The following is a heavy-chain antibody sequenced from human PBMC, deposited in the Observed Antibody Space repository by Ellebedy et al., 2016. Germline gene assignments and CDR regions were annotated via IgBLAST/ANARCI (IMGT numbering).Heavy chain of an antibody. D-gene: IGHD2-8*01. V-gene: IGHV3-21*06. CDR2: IVNSGRDT. CDR1: GFTFNTAG. J-gene: IGHJ4*02. Sequence: GGFLRLSXAASGFTFNTAGMTWVRQAPGKGLEWVATIVNSGRDTYYADPLKGRFTISRDNTRNSVYLQMDSLTVEDTAVYYCTRDGREWSRDYWGQGTLVTVSS. CDR3: TRDGREWSRDY.